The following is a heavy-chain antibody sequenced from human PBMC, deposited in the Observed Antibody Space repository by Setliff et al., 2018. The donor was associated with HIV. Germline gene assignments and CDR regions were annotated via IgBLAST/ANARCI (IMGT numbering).Heavy chain of an antibody. CDR1: GGSISSNNYF. D-gene: IGHD2-8*01. CDR3: ARDQRYCTNALCPEALDV. CDR2: IYPSGST. V-gene: IGHV4-61*09. Sequence: PSETLSLTCTVSGGSISSNNYFWSWIRQPAGKGLEWIGHIYPSGSTNYNPSLKSRVTISVDTSKNQFSLKLSSVTAADTAVYYCARDQRYCTNALCPEALDVWGKGTTVTVSS. J-gene: IGHJ6*04.